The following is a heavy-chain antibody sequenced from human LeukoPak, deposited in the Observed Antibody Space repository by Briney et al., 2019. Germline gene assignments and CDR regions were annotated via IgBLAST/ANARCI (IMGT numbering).Heavy chain of an antibody. J-gene: IGHJ4*02. CDR2: INGGGSNT. V-gene: IGHV3-23*01. Sequence: GGSLRLSCAASGFPFNTYVMSWVRQAPGKGLEWVSAINGGGSNTYYADSVKGRFTISRDNSKNMVYLQMNNLRADDTAVYYCAKSVVVITFRFDDRGQGALVTVSS. D-gene: IGHD2-15*01. CDR1: GFPFNTYV. CDR3: AKSVVVITFRFDD.